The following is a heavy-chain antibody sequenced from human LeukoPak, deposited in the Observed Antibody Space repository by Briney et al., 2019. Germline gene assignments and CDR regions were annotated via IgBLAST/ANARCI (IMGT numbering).Heavy chain of an antibody. D-gene: IGHD3-3*01. CDR3: ARVSEGTIFGVVITYYYYMDV. Sequence: TSETLSLTCTVSGGSISSYYWSWIRQPPGKGLEWIGYIYYSGSTNYNPSLKSRVTISVDTSKNQFSLKLSSVTAADTAVYYCARVSEGTIFGVVITYYYYMDVWGKGTTVTVSS. J-gene: IGHJ6*03. V-gene: IGHV4-59*01. CDR2: IYYSGST. CDR1: GGSISSYY.